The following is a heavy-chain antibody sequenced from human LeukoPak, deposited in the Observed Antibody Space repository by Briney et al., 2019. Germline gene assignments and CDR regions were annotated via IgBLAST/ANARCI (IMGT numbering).Heavy chain of an antibody. V-gene: IGHV1-18*01. J-gene: IGHJ4*02. D-gene: IGHD3-3*01. Sequence: ASVKVSCKASGYTFTSYGISWVRQAPGQGLEWMGWISAYNGNTDYAQKFQGRVTMTTDTSTNTAYMDLRSLRSDDTAVYYCAREYYDFWSGYSDRSAPGFDYWGQGTLVTVSS. CDR1: GYTFTSYG. CDR2: ISAYNGNT. CDR3: AREYYDFWSGYSDRSAPGFDY.